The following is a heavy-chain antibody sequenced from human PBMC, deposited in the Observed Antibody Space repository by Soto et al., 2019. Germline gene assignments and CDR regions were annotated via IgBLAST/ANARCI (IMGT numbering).Heavy chain of an antibody. D-gene: IGHD3-22*01. V-gene: IGHV4-34*01. CDR3: ARVSSGYKRIYGMDV. CDR1: GGCFSGYY. J-gene: IGHJ6*04. Sequence: SETLSLTCAVYGGCFSGYYWSWIRQPPGKGLEWIGEINHSGSTNYNPSLKSRVTISVDTSKNQFSLKLSSVTAADTAVYYCARVSSGYKRIYGMDVWGKGTTVTVSS. CDR2: INHSGST.